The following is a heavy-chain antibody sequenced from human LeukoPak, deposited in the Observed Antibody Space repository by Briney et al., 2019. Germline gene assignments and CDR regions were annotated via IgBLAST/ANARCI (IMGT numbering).Heavy chain of an antibody. CDR2: LSVSSSTI. CDR1: GFTLSTYS. D-gene: IGHD1-26*01. Sequence: GGSLRLSCAASGFTLSTYSMIWVRQAPGNGLGWVSYLSVSSSTICYADSVKGRFTISRDNAKNSVYLQMNSLRAEDTAVYYCARVRGPFSGSYHDYWGQGTLVTVSS. V-gene: IGHV3-48*01. CDR3: ARVRGPFSGSYHDY. J-gene: IGHJ4*02.